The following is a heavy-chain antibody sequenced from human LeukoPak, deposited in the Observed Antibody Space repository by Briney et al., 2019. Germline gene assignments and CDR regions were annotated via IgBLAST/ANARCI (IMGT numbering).Heavy chain of an antibody. V-gene: IGHV4-59*01. CDR3: ARGGGDILTGYYSNYFDY. J-gene: IGHJ4*02. CDR2: ISHSGNI. Sequence: SETLSLTCTVSGGSFSPYYWSWIRQSPGKGLEWIGYISHSGNIKYSPSLKSRVTISLDTSKNQFSLKLSSVTAADTAVYFCARGGGDILTGYYSNYFDYWGQGTLVTVSS. D-gene: IGHD3-9*01. CDR1: GGSFSPYY.